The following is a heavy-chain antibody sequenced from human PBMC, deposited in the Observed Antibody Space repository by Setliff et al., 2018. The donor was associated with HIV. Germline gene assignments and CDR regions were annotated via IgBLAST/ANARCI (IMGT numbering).Heavy chain of an antibody. CDR3: MRGRSITIFGVAYFDF. D-gene: IGHD3-3*01. CDR2: IFYSGIT. Sequence: SETLSLTCNVSGDSISRYYWSWIRQPPGKGLEWIGSIFYSGITYYNPSLKSRVTISVDMSNNQFSLKVTSVTAADTAVYYCMRGRSITIFGVAYFDFWGQGTQVTVSS. J-gene: IGHJ4*02. V-gene: IGHV4-59*08. CDR1: GDSISRYY.